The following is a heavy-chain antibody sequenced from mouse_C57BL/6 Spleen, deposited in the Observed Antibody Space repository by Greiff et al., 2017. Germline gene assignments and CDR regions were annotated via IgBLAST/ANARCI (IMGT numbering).Heavy chain of an antibody. D-gene: IGHD2-3*01. V-gene: IGHV5-12*01. Sequence: EVNVVESGGGLVQPGGSLKLSCAASGFTFSDYYMYWVRQTPEKRLEWVAYISNGGGSTYYPDTVKGRFTISRDNAKNTLYLQMSRLKSEDTAMYYCARGEGWMDYWGQGTSVTVSS. CDR1: GFTFSDYY. CDR2: ISNGGGST. CDR3: ARGEGWMDY. J-gene: IGHJ4*01.